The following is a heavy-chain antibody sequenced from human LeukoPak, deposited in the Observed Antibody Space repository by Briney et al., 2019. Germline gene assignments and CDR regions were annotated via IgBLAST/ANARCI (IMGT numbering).Heavy chain of an antibody. V-gene: IGHV4-34*01. CDR1: GGSFSGYY. CDR2: INHSGST. D-gene: IGHD5-18*01. J-gene: IGHJ4*02. Sequence: SETLSLTCAVYGGSFSGYYWSWIRQPPGKGLEWIGEINHSGSTNYNPSLKSRVTISVDTSKNQFSLKLSSVTAADTAVYYCARRRIQLWSRFDYWGQGTLVAVSS. CDR3: ARRRIQLWSRFDY.